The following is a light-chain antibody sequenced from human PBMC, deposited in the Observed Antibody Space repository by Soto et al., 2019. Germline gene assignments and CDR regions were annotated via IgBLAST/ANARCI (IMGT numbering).Light chain of an antibody. CDR2: DVS. Sequence: QSALTQPASVSGSPGQSIAVSCTGSSSDIGDSNSVSWYQHHPGKAPKLMIYDVSNRPSGVSNRFSGSKSGNTASLTISGLQAEEEDDSYCSSYTRSTTLVFGGGTKLTVL. CDR3: SSYTRSTTLV. CDR1: SSDIGDSNS. J-gene: IGLJ2*01. V-gene: IGLV2-14*03.